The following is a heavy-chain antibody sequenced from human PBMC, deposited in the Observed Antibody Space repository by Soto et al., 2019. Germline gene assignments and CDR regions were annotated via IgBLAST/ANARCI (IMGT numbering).Heavy chain of an antibody. CDR3: AGGIRYYYYGMDV. J-gene: IGHJ6*02. CDR2: IDPSDSYT. CDR1: GYSFTIYW. Sequence: GESLKISCRGSGYSFTIYWISWVRQMPGKGLEWMGRIDPSDSYTNYSPSFQGHVTIPADKSISTAYLQWSSLKASDTAMYYCAGGIRYYYYGMDVWGQGTTVTVSS. V-gene: IGHV5-10-1*01. D-gene: IGHD1-20*01.